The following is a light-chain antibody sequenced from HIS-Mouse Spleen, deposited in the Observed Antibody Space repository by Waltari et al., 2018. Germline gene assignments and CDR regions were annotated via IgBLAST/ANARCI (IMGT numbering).Light chain of an antibody. CDR2: DVS. J-gene: IGLJ3*02. V-gene: IGLV2-11*01. CDR1: SSDVGGYNY. CDR3: CSYAGSYTWV. Sequence: QSALTQPRSVSGSPGQSVTISCTGTSSDVGGYNYVSWYQQHPGKAPKLMILDVSKRRSRVRVRFSGSKSGNTASLTSSGLQAEDEADYYCCSYAGSYTWVFGGGTKLTVL.